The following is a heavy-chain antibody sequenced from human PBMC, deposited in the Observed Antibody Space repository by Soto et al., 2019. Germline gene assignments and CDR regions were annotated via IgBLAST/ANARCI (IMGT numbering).Heavy chain of an antibody. CDR3: ARGGCSSTSCNAAYYYYYMDV. V-gene: IGHV4-34*01. J-gene: IGHJ6*03. CDR1: GGSFSGYY. D-gene: IGHD2-2*01. Sequence: QVQLQQWGAGLLKPSETLSLTCAVYGGSFSGYYWSWIRQPPGKGLEWIGEINHSGSTNYNPSLKSRLTISVDTSKNQFSLKLSSVTAADTAVYYCARGGCSSTSCNAAYYYYYMDVWGKGTTVTVSS. CDR2: INHSGST.